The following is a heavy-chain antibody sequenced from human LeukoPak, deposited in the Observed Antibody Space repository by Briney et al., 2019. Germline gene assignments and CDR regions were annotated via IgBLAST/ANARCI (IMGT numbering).Heavy chain of an antibody. J-gene: IGHJ4*02. Sequence: SETLSLTCTVSGGSLNNYYWSWIRQPPGKGLEWIGYISYSGSTNYNPSLKSQVTISVDTSKNQFSLKVSSVTAADTAVYYCARAAHFDCWGQGTLVTVSS. CDR2: ISYSGST. V-gene: IGHV4-59*01. CDR3: ARAAHFDC. CDR1: GGSLNNYY.